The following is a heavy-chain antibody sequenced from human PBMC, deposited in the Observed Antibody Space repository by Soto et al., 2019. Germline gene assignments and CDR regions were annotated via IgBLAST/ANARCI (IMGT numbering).Heavy chain of an antibody. CDR2: IYDRGST. V-gene: IGHV4-39*01. D-gene: IGHD6-19*01. CDR1: GGSIGSSSYY. Sequence: PSETLSLTCTVSGGSIGSSSYYWGWIRQPPGKGLEWIGSIYDRGSTYSNPSLKSRLTTSLDTSKNQFSLKLTSVTAADTAVYYCARHGYTSGRTYFDYWGQGTLVTVPS. CDR3: ARHGYTSGRTYFDY. J-gene: IGHJ4*02.